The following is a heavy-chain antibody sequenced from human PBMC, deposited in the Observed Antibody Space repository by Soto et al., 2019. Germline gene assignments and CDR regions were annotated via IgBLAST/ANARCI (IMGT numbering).Heavy chain of an antibody. CDR1: GYTFTSYG. CDR2: ISAYNGNT. Sequence: GASVKVSCKASGYTFTSYGISWVRQAPGQGLEWMGWISAYNGNTNYAQKLQGRVTMTTDTSTSTAYMELRSLRSDDTAVYYCARDSVHPPASGSLMYWFDPWGQGTLVTVSS. D-gene: IGHD1-26*01. V-gene: IGHV1-18*01. CDR3: ARDSVHPPASGSLMYWFDP. J-gene: IGHJ5*02.